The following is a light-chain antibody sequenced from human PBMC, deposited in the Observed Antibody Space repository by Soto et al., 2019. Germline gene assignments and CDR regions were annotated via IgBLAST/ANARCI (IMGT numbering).Light chain of an antibody. CDR2: DVT. CDR3: CSYAGSSIFFV. V-gene: IGLV2-11*01. CDR1: SSDVGDYGY. Sequence: QSVLTQPRSVSGSPGQSVTITCTGTSSDVGDYGYVSWYQEHPGKAPKLLIYDVTKRPSGVPNRFSGSKSGNTASLTISGLQAEDEADYYCCSYAGSSIFFVFGTGTKVTVL. J-gene: IGLJ1*01.